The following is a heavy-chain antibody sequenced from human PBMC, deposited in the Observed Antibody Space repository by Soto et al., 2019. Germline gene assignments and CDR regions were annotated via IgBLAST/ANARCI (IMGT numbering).Heavy chain of an antibody. CDR1: GYTFTSYA. D-gene: IGHD4-17*01. J-gene: IGHJ6*02. CDR2: INAGNGNT. V-gene: IGHV1-3*01. Sequence: ASVKVSCKASGYTFTSYAMHWVRQAPGQRLEWMGWINAGNGNTKYSQKFQGRVTITRDTSASTAYMELSSLRSEDTAVYYCAGPTRDMTTVTQGGYYYCYYGMDVWGQGTTVTVSS. CDR3: AGPTRDMTTVTQGGYYYCYYGMDV.